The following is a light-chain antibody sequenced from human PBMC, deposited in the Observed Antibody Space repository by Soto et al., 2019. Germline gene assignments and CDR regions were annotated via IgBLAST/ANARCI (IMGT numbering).Light chain of an antibody. V-gene: IGLV2-8*01. CDR3: RSFSGTNSLYV. CDR1: SSDVGAYNY. CDR2: EVD. Sequence: SVLTQPPSASGSPGQSVTISCTGTSSDVGAYNYVSWYQQYPGKAPKLMIYEVDKRPSGVPDRFSGSKSGSTASLTVSGLQAEDEADYYCRSFSGTNSLYVFGTGTKVTV. J-gene: IGLJ1*01.